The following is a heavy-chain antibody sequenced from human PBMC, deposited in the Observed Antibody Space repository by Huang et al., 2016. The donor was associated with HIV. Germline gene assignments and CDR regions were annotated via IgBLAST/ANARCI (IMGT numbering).Heavy chain of an antibody. V-gene: IGHV1-69*13. CDR1: GGTFSKYA. D-gene: IGHD4-17*01. CDR2: IIPMFGTP. CDR3: ARGQLGSYGDYDVLY. J-gene: IGHJ4*02. Sequence: QVQLVQSGAEVKTPGSSVKVSCKVSGGTFSKYAISWVRQAPGQGLEWMVGIIPMFGTPNYARKFQGRVTITADDSTSTTYVEVSSLRSEDTALYYCARGQLGSYGDYDVLYWGQGTLVTVSS.